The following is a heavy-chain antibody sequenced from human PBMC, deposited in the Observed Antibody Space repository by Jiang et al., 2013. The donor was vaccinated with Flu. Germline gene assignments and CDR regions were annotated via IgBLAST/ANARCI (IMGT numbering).Heavy chain of an antibody. J-gene: IGHJ4*02. CDR2: ISAYNGNT. CDR1: GYTLPAMV. D-gene: IGHD3-22*01. Sequence: GAEVKKPGASVKVSCKASGYTLPAMVSAGCDRPLGQGLEWMGWISAYNGNTNYAQKLQGRVTMTTDTSTSTAYMELRSLRSDDTAVYYCARAPGYYDSSGYYFGYWGQGTLVTVSS. CDR3: ARAPGYYDSSGYYFGY. V-gene: IGHV1-18*01.